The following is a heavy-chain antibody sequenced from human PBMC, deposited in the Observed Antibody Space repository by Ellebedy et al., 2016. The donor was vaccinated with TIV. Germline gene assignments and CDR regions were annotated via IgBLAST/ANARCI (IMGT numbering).Heavy chain of an antibody. CDR3: AKAIGPSSGDAFDF. D-gene: IGHD3-10*01. Sequence: GGSLRLXXAASGFMFSKYAMHWVRQAPGKGLEWVAVTSYDGIIIDSADSVKGRFTISRDNSKNTLSLQMDSLRVEDTALYYCAKAIGPSSGDAFDFWGHGTLVTVSS. J-gene: IGHJ3*01. CDR1: GFMFSKYA. CDR2: TSYDGIII. V-gene: IGHV3-30*18.